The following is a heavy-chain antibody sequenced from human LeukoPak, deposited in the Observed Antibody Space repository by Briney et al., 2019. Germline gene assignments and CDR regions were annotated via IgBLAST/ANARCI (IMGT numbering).Heavy chain of an antibody. CDR2: INPNSVGT. V-gene: IGHV1-2*02. J-gene: IGHJ4*02. CDR3: ARLITIFGVVHFDY. Sequence: ASVKLSCKASGYTFTGYYMHWLRQAPGQGLEWMGWINPNSVGTNYAKTYQGRGTMTRATSISTAYTELSRLRSDDTAVYYCARLITIFGVVHFDYWGQGTLVTVSS. D-gene: IGHD3-3*01. CDR1: GYTFTGYY.